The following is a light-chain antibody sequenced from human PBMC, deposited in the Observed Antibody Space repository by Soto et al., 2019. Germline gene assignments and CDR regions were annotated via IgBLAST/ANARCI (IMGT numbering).Light chain of an antibody. CDR2: DAS. J-gene: IGKJ1*01. Sequence: DIQMTQSPSSLSASVGDRVIITCRASQSITSWLAWYQQKPGQAPKLLIYDASNLEIRVPSRFSGSGSGTEFTLTISSLQPDDFATYYCLQYNSYMWTFGHGTKVDIK. V-gene: IGKV1-5*01. CDR3: LQYNSYMWT. CDR1: QSITSW.